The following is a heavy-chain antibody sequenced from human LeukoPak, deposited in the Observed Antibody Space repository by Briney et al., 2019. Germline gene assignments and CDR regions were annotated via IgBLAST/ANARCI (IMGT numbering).Heavy chain of an antibody. J-gene: IGHJ4*02. CDR2: IYYSGST. Sequence: PSETLSLTCTVSGGSFSSGSYYWSWIRQPPGKGLEWIGYIYYSGSTNYNPSLKSRVTISVDTSKNQFSLKLSSVTAADTAVYYCARVDDIWTGPFDYWGQGTLVTVSS. V-gene: IGHV4-61*01. CDR3: ARVDDIWTGPFDY. CDR1: GGSFSSGSYY. D-gene: IGHD3-9*01.